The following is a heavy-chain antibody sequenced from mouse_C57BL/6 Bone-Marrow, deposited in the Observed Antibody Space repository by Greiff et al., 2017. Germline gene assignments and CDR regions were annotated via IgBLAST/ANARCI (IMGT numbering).Heavy chain of an antibody. D-gene: IGHD2-3*01. V-gene: IGHV1-55*01. J-gene: IGHJ4*01. CDR3: AREGVYDGPYYAMDY. CDR2: IYPGSGST. CDR1: GYTFTSYW. Sequence: VQLQQSGAELVKPGASVKMSCKASGYTFTSYWITWVKQRPGQGLEWIGDIYPGSGSTNYNEKFKSKATLTVDTSSSTAYMQLSSLTSEDSAVYYCAREGVYDGPYYAMDYWGQGTSVTVSS.